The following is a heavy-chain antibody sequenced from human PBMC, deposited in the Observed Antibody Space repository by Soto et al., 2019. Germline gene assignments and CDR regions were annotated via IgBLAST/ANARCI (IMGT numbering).Heavy chain of an antibody. D-gene: IGHD2-2*01. CDR3: AKDGGAFLVAPVSTFSWFDS. Sequence: GGSLRLSCAASGFTVNTYVMSWVRQAPGKGLEWVSSITSDGGPFYADSVKGRFTISRDNSNNTLYLQMNSLRAGDTAVYYCAKDGGAFLVAPVSTFSWFDSWGQGTLVTVSS. V-gene: IGHV3-23*01. CDR1: GFTVNTYV. CDR2: ITSDGGP. J-gene: IGHJ5*01.